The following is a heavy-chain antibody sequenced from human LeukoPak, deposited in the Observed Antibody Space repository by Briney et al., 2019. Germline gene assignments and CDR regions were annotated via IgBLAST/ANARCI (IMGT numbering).Heavy chain of an antibody. D-gene: IGHD3-16*02. Sequence: GGSLRLSCAASGFTFSNAWMSWVRQAPGKGLEWVGRIKSKTDGGTTDYAAPVKGRFTISRDDSKNTLYLQMNSLKTEDTAVYYCTTDPLHTYYDYVWGSYQRKYYFDYWGQGTLVTVSS. CDR3: TTDPLHTYYDYVWGSYQRKYYFDY. J-gene: IGHJ4*02. CDR1: GFTFSNAW. CDR2: IKSKTDGGTT. V-gene: IGHV3-15*01.